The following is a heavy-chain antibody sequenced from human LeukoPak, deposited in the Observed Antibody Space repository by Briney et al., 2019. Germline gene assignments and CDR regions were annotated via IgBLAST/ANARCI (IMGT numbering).Heavy chain of an antibody. CDR3: ARAHYYYYMDV. CDR2: INPNSGGT. Sequence: ASVKVSCKASGYTFTSYYMHWVRQAPGQGLEWMGWINPNSGGTYYAQKFQGRVAMTRGTSISTAYMELSRLRSDDTAVYYCARAHYYYYMDVWGKGTTVTVSS. V-gene: IGHV1-2*02. J-gene: IGHJ6*03. CDR1: GYTFTSYY.